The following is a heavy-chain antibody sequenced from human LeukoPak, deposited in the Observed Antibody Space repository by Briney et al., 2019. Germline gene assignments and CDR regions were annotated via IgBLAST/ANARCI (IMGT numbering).Heavy chain of an antibody. Sequence: GGSLRLSCVASGFSFSSYTMSWVRQAPGKGLEWVAKMKEEGSDIHYVDSLKGRFTICKDNAKNSLCLQMSSLRVEDTAVYYCARGGARYLDRWGQGILVTVSS. CDR3: ARGGARYLDR. J-gene: IGHJ4*02. CDR1: GFSFSSYT. CDR2: MKEEGSDI. V-gene: IGHV3-7*01. D-gene: IGHD3-9*01.